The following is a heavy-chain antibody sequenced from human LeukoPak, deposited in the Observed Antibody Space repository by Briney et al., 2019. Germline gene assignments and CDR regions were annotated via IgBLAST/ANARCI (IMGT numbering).Heavy chain of an antibody. J-gene: IGHJ4*02. V-gene: IGHV3-33*01. CDR2: IWYDGSNK. Sequence: PGGSLRLSCAASGFTFRNHGMHWIRQAPGKGLEWVAIIWYDGSNKYYAASVNGRFTISRDSSKNTLYLQMNSLRDDDTAVYYCVRDRGALQYFDYWGQGTLVTVSS. CDR1: GFTFRNHG. CDR3: VRDRGALQYFDY. D-gene: IGHD2/OR15-2a*01.